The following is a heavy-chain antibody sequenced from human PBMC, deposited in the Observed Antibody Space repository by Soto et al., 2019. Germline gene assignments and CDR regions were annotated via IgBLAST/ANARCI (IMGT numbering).Heavy chain of an antibody. D-gene: IGHD2-2*01. CDR2: INPSGGST. CDR3: ARSLIVVVPAAMGFDY. CDR1: GYTFTSYY. Sequence: ASVKVSCKASGYTFTSYYMHWVRQAPGRGLEWMGIINPSGGSTSYAQKFQGRVTMTRDTSTSTVYMELSSLRSEDTAVYYCARSLIVVVPAAMGFDYWGQGTLVTVS. V-gene: IGHV1-46*01. J-gene: IGHJ4*02.